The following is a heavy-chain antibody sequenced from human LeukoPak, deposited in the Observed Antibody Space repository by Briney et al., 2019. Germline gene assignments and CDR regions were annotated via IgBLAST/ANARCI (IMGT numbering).Heavy chain of an antibody. V-gene: IGHV4-4*02. CDR3: VRAGVEYSSSSAAFDI. J-gene: IGHJ3*02. CDR1: GASICHTNW. CDR2: IYYSGST. D-gene: IGHD6-6*01. Sequence: SGTLSLTCAVSGASICHTNWWSWVRQPPGKGLEWIGEIYYSGSTNYNPSLKSRVTISIDRSKNQFSLNLSSVTAADTAVYYCVRAGVEYSSSSAAFDIWGQGTMVTVSS.